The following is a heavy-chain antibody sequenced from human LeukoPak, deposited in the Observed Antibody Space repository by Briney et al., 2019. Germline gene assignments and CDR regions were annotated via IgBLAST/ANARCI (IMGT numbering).Heavy chain of an antibody. D-gene: IGHD3-10*01. V-gene: IGHV3-30*02. CDR1: GLTFSRDW. J-gene: IGHJ4*02. Sequence: LGGSLRLSCEGFGLTFSRDWMSWVRQAPGKGLEWVAFIRYDGSNKYYADSVKGRFTISRDNSKNTLYLQMNSLRAEDTAVYYCAKDLLYGSGSYSLNYWGQGTLVTVSS. CDR3: AKDLLYGSGSYSLNY. CDR2: IRYDGSNK.